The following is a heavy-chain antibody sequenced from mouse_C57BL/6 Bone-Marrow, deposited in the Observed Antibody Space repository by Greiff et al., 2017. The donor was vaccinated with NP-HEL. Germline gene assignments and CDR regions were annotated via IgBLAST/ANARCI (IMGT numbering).Heavy chain of an antibody. CDR2: ISNGGGST. Sequence: EVKVEESGGGLVQPGGSLKLSCAASGFTFSDYYMYWVRQTPEKRLEWVAYISNGGGSTYYLDTVKGRFTISRDNAKNTLYLQMSRLKSEDTAMYYCARQGAMDYWGQGTSVTVSS. CDR1: GFTFSDYY. J-gene: IGHJ4*01. CDR3: ARQGAMDY. V-gene: IGHV5-12*01.